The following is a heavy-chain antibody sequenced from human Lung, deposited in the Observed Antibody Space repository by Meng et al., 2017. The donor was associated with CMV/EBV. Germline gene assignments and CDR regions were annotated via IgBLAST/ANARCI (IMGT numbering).Heavy chain of an antibody. CDR2: INPNSGGT. Sequence: QVQLVQSGAEVKKPGASVKVSCKTSGYTFTGYYIHWVRQAPGQGLEWMGRINPNSGGTNYAQKFQGRVTMTRDTSSSAGYLEVSRLTSHDTAVYYCARDQVGPNSGSSGYYYFQHWGQGTLVTVSS. D-gene: IGHD3-22*01. CDR1: GYTFTGYY. V-gene: IGHV1-2*06. J-gene: IGHJ1*01. CDR3: ARDQVGPNSGSSGYYYFQH.